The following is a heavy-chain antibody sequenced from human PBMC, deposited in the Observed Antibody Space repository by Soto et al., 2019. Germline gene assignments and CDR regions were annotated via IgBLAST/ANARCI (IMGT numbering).Heavy chain of an antibody. J-gene: IGHJ4*02. CDR3: ATSIAVAHTGRYFDY. CDR2: FDPEDGET. D-gene: IGHD6-19*01. CDR1: GYTLTELS. Sequence: ASVNVSCKVSGYTLTELSMHWVRQAPGKGLEWMGGFDPEDGETIYAQKFQGRVTMTEDTSTDTAYMELSSLRSEDTAVYYCATSIAVAHTGRYFDYWGQGTLVTVSS. V-gene: IGHV1-24*01.